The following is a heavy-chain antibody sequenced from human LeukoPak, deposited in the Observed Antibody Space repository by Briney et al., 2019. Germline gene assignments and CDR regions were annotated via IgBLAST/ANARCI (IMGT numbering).Heavy chain of an antibody. CDR2: IKGDGRNT. V-gene: IGHV3-74*01. CDR1: GFTFSSYW. CDR3: VRSDWFDP. J-gene: IGHJ5*02. Sequence: GGSLRLSCAASGFTFSSYWMHWVRQAPGKGLVWVSRIKGDGRNTYYADSVKGRFTISRDNAKNTLYLEMNSLRVKDTAVYYCVRSDWFDPWGQGTLVTVSS.